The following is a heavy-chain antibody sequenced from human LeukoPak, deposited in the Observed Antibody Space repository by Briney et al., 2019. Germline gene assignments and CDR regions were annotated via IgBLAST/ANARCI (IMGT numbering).Heavy chain of an antibody. D-gene: IGHD4-17*01. CDR3: ARDATVTTRAWFDP. V-gene: IGHV3-30-3*01. J-gene: IGHJ5*02. CDR2: ISYDGSNK. Sequence: GGSLRLSCAASGFTFSSYAMHWVRQAPGKGLERVAVISYDGSNKYYADSVKGRFTISRDNSKNTLYLQMNSLRAEDTAVYYCARDATVTTRAWFDPWGQGTLVTVSS. CDR1: GFTFSSYA.